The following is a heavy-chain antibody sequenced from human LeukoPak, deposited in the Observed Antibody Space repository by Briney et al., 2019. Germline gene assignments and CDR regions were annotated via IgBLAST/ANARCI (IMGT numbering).Heavy chain of an antibody. CDR1: GYSFTSYW. V-gene: IGHV5-51*01. J-gene: IGHJ3*02. CDR3: ARVSPHGDYAFDI. CDR2: IYPGDSDT. D-gene: IGHD4-17*01. Sequence: GESLKISCKGAGYSFTSYWIGWVRQVPGKGLEWMGIIYPGDSDTRYSPSFQGQVTISADKSISTAYLQWSSLKASDTAMYYCARVSPHGDYAFDIWGQGTMVTVSS.